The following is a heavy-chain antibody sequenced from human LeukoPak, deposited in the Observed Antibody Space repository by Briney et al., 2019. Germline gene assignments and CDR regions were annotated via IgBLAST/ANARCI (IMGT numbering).Heavy chain of an antibody. CDR1: GYTFTGYY. D-gene: IGHD5-18*01. CDR3: AGERMETAMEMGFDP. Sequence: ASVTVSCKASGYTFTGYYMHWVRQAPRQGLEWMGWINPNSTGTNHAQKFQGRITMTRDTTITTAYMELRRLTSEDMAVYEWAGERMETAMEMGFDPWGQGTLVTVSS. CDR2: INPNSTGT. V-gene: IGHV1-2*02. J-gene: IGHJ5*02.